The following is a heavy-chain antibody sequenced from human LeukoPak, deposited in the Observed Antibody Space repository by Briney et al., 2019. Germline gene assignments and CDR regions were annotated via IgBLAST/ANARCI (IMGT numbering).Heavy chain of an antibody. V-gene: IGHV1-18*01. CDR1: VYSFTSYG. Sequence: ASVTVSCKASVYSFTSYGISWVRQAPGQGLEWMGWISAYNGNTNYAQKLQGRVTMTTDTSTSTAYMELRSLRSDDTAVYYCARDKVLRYFDWLFQDNWFDPWGQGTLVTVSS. J-gene: IGHJ5*02. CDR2: ISAYNGNT. D-gene: IGHD3-9*01. CDR3: ARDKVLRYFDWLFQDNWFDP.